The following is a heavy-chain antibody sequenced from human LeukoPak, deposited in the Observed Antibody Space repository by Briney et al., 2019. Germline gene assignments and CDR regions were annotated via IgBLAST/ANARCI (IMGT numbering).Heavy chain of an antibody. CDR2: ISGSGGNT. CDR3: VKRGLGSSWYGDY. Sequence: GGSLRLSCAASGFTFSTYAMSWVRQAPGKGLEWVSAISGSGGNTYYADSVNGRFIMSRDNSKNTLYLQMYSLTAHDTAVYYCVKRGLGSSWYGDYWGQGTLVTVSS. D-gene: IGHD6-13*01. V-gene: IGHV3-23*01. J-gene: IGHJ4*02. CDR1: GFTFSTYA.